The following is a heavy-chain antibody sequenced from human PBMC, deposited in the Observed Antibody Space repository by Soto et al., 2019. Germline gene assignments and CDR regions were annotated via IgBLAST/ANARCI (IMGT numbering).Heavy chain of an antibody. V-gene: IGHV4-34*01. CDR1: GGSFSGYY. J-gene: IGHJ3*02. CDR3: ASRIAAATHPFNAFDI. CDR2: INHSGST. D-gene: IGHD6-13*01. Sequence: SETLSLTCAVYGGSFSGYYWSWIRQPPGKGLEWIGEINHSGSTNYNPSLKSRVTISVDTSKNQFSLKLSSVTAADTAVYYCASRIAAATHPFNAFDIWGQGTMVTVSS.